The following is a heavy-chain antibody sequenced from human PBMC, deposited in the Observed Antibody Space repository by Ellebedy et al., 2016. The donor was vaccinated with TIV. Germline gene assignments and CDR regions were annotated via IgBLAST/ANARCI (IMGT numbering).Heavy chain of an antibody. CDR2: INPKNGGT. J-gene: IGHJ4*02. CDR3: AKDRFPYYDSSGTTGYFDC. V-gene: IGHV1-2*02. D-gene: IGHD3-22*01. CDR1: GYTFTGYY. Sequence: AASVKVSCKASGYTFTGYYIHWVRQAPGQGLEWMGWINPKNGGTNYAQKFQGRVTMTRDTSISTAYMELSWLRSDDTAVYYCAKDRFPYYDSSGTTGYFDCWGQGTLVTVSS.